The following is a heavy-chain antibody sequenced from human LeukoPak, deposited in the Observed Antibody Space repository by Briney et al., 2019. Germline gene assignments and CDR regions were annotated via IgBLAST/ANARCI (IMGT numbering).Heavy chain of an antibody. CDR2: INAGNGNT. J-gene: IGHJ4*02. V-gene: IGHV1-3*01. D-gene: IGHD3-10*01. Sequence: ASVTVSCTASGYTFTSYAMHWVRQAPGQRLEWMGWINAGNGNTKYSQKFQGRVTITRDTSASTAYMELSSLRSEDTAVYYCARDYYGSGNTDYWGQGTLVTVSS. CDR1: GYTFTSYA. CDR3: ARDYYGSGNTDY.